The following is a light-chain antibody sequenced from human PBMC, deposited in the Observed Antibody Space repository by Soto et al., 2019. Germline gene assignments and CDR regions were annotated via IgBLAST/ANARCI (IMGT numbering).Light chain of an antibody. CDR3: QSYDSRLSAVI. V-gene: IGLV1-40*01. J-gene: IGLJ2*01. Sequence: QSVLTQPPSVSGAPGQRVTISCTGSSSNIGAGYDVHWYQQLRGTAPKLLIFVNSNRPSGVPDRFSGSKSGTSASLAITGLQAEDEGDYFCQSYDSRLSAVIFGGGTKLTVL. CDR2: VNS. CDR1: SSNIGAGYD.